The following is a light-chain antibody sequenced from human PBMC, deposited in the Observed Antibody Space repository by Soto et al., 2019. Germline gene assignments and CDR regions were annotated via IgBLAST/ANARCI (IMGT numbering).Light chain of an antibody. CDR2: DAS. J-gene: IGKJ4*01. Sequence: EIVLTQSPATLSLSPGERATLSCRASQSVSDYLAWYQQKPGQPPRLLIYDASKRATGIPPRFSGSGSTTDFTLTISSLEPEDFAVYYCQQYHTWPVTFGGGTKVEIK. CDR1: QSVSDY. CDR3: QQYHTWPVT. V-gene: IGKV3-11*01.